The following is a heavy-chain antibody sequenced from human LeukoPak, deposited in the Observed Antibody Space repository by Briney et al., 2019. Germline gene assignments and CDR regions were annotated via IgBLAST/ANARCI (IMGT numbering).Heavy chain of an antibody. Sequence: SETLSLTCTVSGGSISSSSYYWGWIRQPPGKGLEWIGRIYTSGNTKYNPSLKSVVTMSVDTSKNQFSLKLSSVTAADTAVYYCVRGHGYCSSASCPTYSFEIWGQGTMVTVSS. J-gene: IGHJ3*02. CDR1: GGSISSSSYY. CDR2: IYTSGNT. V-gene: IGHV4-39*07. CDR3: VRGHGYCSSASCPTYSFEI. D-gene: IGHD2-2*01.